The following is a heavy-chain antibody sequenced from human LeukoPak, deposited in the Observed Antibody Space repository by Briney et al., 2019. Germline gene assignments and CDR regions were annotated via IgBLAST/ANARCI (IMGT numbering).Heavy chain of an antibody. CDR1: GYTFTSYA. CDR3: ATTPGKLWFGELSR. J-gene: IGHJ4*02. Sequence: SVKVSCKASGYTFTSYAISWVRQAPGQGLEWMGGIIPMFGTANYAQKFQGRVTITADESTSTAYMELSYLRSEDTAVYYCATTPGKLWFGELSRWGQGTLVTVSS. D-gene: IGHD3-10*01. V-gene: IGHV1-69*13. CDR2: IIPMFGTA.